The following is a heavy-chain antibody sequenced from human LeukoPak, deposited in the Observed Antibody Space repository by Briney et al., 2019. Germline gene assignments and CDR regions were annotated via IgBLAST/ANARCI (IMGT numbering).Heavy chain of an antibody. CDR3: ARGPYCSGGTCYSLGEFDP. CDR1: GFSFNNYP. J-gene: IGHJ5*02. Sequence: PGGSLRLSCAASGFSFNNYPMSWVRQAPGKGLEWVSSISGSGNSTYFADSVKGRFTIPRDNSKNTLYLQMNSLRAEDTAVFYCARGPYCSGGTCYSLGEFDPWGQGTLVTVSS. D-gene: IGHD2-15*01. CDR2: ISGSGNST. V-gene: IGHV3-23*01.